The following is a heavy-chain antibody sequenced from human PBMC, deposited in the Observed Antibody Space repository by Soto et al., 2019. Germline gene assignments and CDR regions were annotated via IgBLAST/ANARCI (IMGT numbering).Heavy chain of an antibody. V-gene: IGHV4-34*01. D-gene: IGHD6-19*01. CDR3: ARFREQWLVGGFDY. CDR1: GGSFSGYY. J-gene: IGHJ4*02. Sequence: PSETLSLTCAVYGGSFSGYYWSWIRQPPGKGLEWIGEINHSGSTNYNPSLKSRVTISVDTSKNQFSLKLSSVTAADTAVYCCARFREQWLVGGFDYWGQGTLVTVSS. CDR2: INHSGST.